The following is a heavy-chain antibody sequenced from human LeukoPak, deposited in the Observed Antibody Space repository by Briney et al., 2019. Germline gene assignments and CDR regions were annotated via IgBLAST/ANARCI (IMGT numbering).Heavy chain of an antibody. Sequence: PGGSLRLSCAASGFTFTTYWMSWVRQAPGKGLEWVANIKQDGTEKYYVDSVKGRFTISRDNAKNSLYLQMNSLRVEDTAVYYCAKVAGGGSYPPVDYWGQGTLVTVSS. CDR2: IKQDGTEK. D-gene: IGHD1-26*01. J-gene: IGHJ4*02. CDR1: GFTFTTYW. V-gene: IGHV3-7*01. CDR3: AKVAGGGSYPPVDY.